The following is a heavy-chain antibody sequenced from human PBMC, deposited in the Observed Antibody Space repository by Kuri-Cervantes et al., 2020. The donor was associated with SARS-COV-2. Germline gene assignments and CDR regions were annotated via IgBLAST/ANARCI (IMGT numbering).Heavy chain of an antibody. D-gene: IGHD2-2*01. CDR1: GVPLNTYS. CDR2: INHSGGT. J-gene: IGHJ6*02. V-gene: IGHV4-34*01. CDR3: ARGHIGVVPSPILGLGPHYYYYHLDV. Sequence: SQTLSLTCAVFGVPLNTYSWSWVHQSPGKGLQWIGEINHSGGTKYRPSLRGRVSISIDASKNQVSLKLTSVTAADAAVYYCARGHIGVVPSPILGLGPHYYYYHLDVWGQGTTVTVSS.